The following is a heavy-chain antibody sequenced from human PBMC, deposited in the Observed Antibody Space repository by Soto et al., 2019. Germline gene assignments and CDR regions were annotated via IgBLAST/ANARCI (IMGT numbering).Heavy chain of an antibody. CDR3: ATGDYCGGGSCFDAFDI. CDR2: FDPEDGET. D-gene: IGHD2-15*01. CDR1: GYTLTELS. J-gene: IGHJ3*02. V-gene: IGHV1-24*01. Sequence: ASVKVSGKVSGYTLTELSMHCVLQSGLKGLEWMGGFDPEDGETIYAQKFQGRVTMTEYTSTDTAYMELSSLRSEDTAVYYCATGDYCGGGSCFDAFDIWGQGTMVTVSS.